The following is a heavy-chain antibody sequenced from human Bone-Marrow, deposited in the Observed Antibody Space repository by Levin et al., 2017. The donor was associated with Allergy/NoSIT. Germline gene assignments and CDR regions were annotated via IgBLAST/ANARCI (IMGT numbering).Heavy chain of an antibody. Sequence: GSLRLSCAASGFIFSNYWMSWLRQAPGKGLEWVANISPDASEKYSVDSVKGRFTVSRDNAQNSLYLQMNSLRAEDTAIYYCAKDGSGYSASWGQGTLVTVSS. CDR3: AKDGSGYSAS. D-gene: IGHD3-22*01. V-gene: IGHV3-7*03. J-gene: IGHJ5*02. CDR2: ISPDASEK. CDR1: GFIFSNYW.